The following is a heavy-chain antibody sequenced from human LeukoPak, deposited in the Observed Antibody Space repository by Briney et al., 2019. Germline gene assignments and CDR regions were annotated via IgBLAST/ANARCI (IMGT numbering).Heavy chain of an antibody. J-gene: IGHJ4*02. CDR1: GFNFANYG. CDR2: LRSTVHGGPA. D-gene: IGHD3-3*01. V-gene: IGHV3-49*03. Sequence: GGSLRLSCSTFGFNFANYGVSWFRRAPGQGLEWVGFLRSTVHGGPAEYAASVEGRFIISRDDSKSIAYLQMNSLKTEDTAVYYCTRAGGYDFWIDYWGQGTLVTVSS. CDR3: TRAGGYDFWIDY.